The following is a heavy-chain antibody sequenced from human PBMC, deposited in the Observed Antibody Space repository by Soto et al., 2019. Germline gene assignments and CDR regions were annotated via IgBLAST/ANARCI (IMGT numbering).Heavy chain of an antibody. CDR2: IIPIFGTA. CDR3: ASAGSYYDSSGPFDY. D-gene: IGHD3-22*01. CDR1: GGTFSSYA. Sequence: ASVKVSCKASGGTFSSYAISWVRQAPGQGLEWMGGIIPIFGTANYAQKFQGRVTITADKSTSTAYMELSSLRSEDTAVYYCASAGSYYDSSGPFDYWGQGTLVTVSS. V-gene: IGHV1-69*06. J-gene: IGHJ4*02.